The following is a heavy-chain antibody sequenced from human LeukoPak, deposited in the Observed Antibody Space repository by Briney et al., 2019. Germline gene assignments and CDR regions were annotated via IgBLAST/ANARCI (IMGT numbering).Heavy chain of an antibody. Sequence: ASVKVSCTASGYTFTTYYIHWVRQAPGQGLEWMGIINPIGGSTVYAQKFQGRVTVTRDTSTSTVYMELSSLRSEDTAVYYCARVDDFWSGDFDIWGQGTMVTVSS. J-gene: IGHJ3*02. D-gene: IGHD3-3*01. CDR1: GYTFTTYY. CDR2: INPIGGST. CDR3: ARVDDFWSGDFDI. V-gene: IGHV1-46*01.